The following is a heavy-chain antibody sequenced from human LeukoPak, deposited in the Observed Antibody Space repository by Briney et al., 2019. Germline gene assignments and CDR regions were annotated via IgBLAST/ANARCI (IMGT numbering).Heavy chain of an antibody. Sequence: SETLSLTCAVYGGSFSGYYWSWIRQPPGKGLEWIGEINHSGSTNYNPSLKSQVTISVDTSKNQFSLKLSSVTAADTAVYYCARVRTITMIVVVTHDAFDIWGQGTMVTVSS. CDR1: GGSFSGYY. J-gene: IGHJ3*02. CDR3: ARVRTITMIVVVTHDAFDI. CDR2: INHSGST. D-gene: IGHD3-22*01. V-gene: IGHV4-34*01.